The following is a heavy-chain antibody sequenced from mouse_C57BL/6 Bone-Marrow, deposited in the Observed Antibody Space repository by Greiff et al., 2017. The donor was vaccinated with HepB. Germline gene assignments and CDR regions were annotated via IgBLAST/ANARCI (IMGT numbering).Heavy chain of an antibody. V-gene: IGHV14-4*01. CDR3: TSITTVVGMDY. J-gene: IGHJ4*01. D-gene: IGHD1-1*01. CDR2: IDPENGDT. CDR1: GFNIKDDY. Sequence: LVESGAELVRPGASVKLSCTASGFNIKDDYMHWVKQRPEQGLEWIGWIDPENGDTEYASKFQGKATITADTSSNTAYLQLSSLTSEDTAVYYCTSITTVVGMDYWGQGTSVTVSS.